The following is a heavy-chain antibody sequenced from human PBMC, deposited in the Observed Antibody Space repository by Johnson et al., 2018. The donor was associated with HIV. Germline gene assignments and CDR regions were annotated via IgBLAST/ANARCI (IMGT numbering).Heavy chain of an antibody. V-gene: IGHV3-30*14. J-gene: IGHJ3*02. CDR2: VSYDGTTK. Sequence: QVQLVESGGGVVQPGRSLRLSCAASGFTFSSYPMHWVRQAPGKGLEWVALVSYDGTTKYHADSVKGRFTISRDNSKNTLYLQMNSLRAEDTAVYYCAGDNWNDRWAFDIWGQGTMVTVSS. D-gene: IGHD1-20*01. CDR1: GFTFSSYP. CDR3: AGDNWNDRWAFDI.